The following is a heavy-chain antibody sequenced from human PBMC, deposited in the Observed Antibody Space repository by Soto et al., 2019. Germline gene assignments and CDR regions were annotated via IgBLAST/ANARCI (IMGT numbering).Heavy chain of an antibody. CDR3: ARGSPYPYYFDY. CDR1: GGTFSSYA. J-gene: IGHJ4*02. V-gene: IGHV1-69*13. Sequence: ASVKVSCKASGGTFSSYAISWVRQAPGQGLEWMGGIIPIFGTANYAQKFQGRVTITADESTSTAYMELSSLRSEDTAVYYCARGSPYPYYFDYWGQGTLVTVSS. CDR2: IIPIFGTA.